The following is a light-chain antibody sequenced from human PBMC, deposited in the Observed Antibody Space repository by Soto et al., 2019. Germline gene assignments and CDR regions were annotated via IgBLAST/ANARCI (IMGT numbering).Light chain of an antibody. J-gene: IGKJ1*01. CDR3: QQSHNTPRT. Sequence: DIQMTQSPSTLSASVGDTVTVTCRASQSVSGWLAWYQQTQGEAPKLLIYDASALQRGVPSRFRGSGSGTKFTLPIARLQPDDFATYYCQQSHNTPRTFGQGTKVDI. V-gene: IGKV1-5*01. CDR1: QSVSGW. CDR2: DAS.